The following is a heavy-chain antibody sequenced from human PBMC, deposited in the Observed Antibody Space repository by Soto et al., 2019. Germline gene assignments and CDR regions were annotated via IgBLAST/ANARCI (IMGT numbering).Heavy chain of an antibody. CDR2: ISGDSGRT. CDR1: GLTFGNYA. D-gene: IGHD2-21*02. V-gene: IGHV3-23*01. J-gene: IGHJ2*01. Sequence: EVQLLESGEGLVQPGGSVRLSCAASGLTFGNYAMSWVRQAPGKGLEWVSAISGDSGRTYYADSVKGRFTISRDNSKNTLYLQMNTLRAEDTAVYYCAVTPNCGRDCSAASYWYFDIWGRGTLVTVSS. CDR3: AVTPNCGRDCSAASYWYFDI.